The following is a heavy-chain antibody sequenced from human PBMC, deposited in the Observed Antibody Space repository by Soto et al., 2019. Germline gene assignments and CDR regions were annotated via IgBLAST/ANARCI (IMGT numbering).Heavy chain of an antibody. J-gene: IGHJ4*02. CDR3: AKSPFFGVVTLYFGN. CDR1: GFSFSRFG. CDR2: ISGSGADT. Sequence: EVQLLESGGSLVQTGGSLRLSCSASGFSFSRFGMSWVRQDPGKGLEWVSSISGSGADTSYGDYVRGRFTNSRDNTKNTLFLEINGLTHEDKAMYYCAKSPFFGVVTLYFGNGGQGTLVTVSS. V-gene: IGHV3-23*01. D-gene: IGHD3-3*01.